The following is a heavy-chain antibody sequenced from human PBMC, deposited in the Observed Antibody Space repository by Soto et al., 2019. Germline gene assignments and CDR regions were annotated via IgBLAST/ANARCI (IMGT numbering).Heavy chain of an antibody. V-gene: IGHV2-5*02. J-gene: IGHJ5*02. D-gene: IGHD3-22*01. CDR1: GFSLSTSGVG. Sequence: QITLKESGPTLVKPTQTLTLTCTFSGFSLSTSGVGVGWIRQPPGKALEWLALIYWDDDKRYSPSLKSRLTSYKATPKLQEIPTMTTTDHVDTPTYYCAHAPSDYYDGSGYHWFNPWAQGTLVTVSS. CDR2: IYWDDDK. CDR3: AHAPSDYYDGSGYHWFNP.